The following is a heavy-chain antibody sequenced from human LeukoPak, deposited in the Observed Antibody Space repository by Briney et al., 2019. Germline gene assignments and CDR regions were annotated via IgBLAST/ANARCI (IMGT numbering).Heavy chain of an antibody. D-gene: IGHD6-13*01. V-gene: IGHV1-2*02. CDR1: GGTFSSYA. Sequence: ASVKVSCKASGGTFSSYAISWVRQDPGQGLEWMGWINPNSGGTDYAQKFQGRVTMARDTSISTAYMELSRLRSDDTAVYYCARFYGIAAGGQDAFWGQGTLVTVSS. CDR2: INPNSGGT. J-gene: IGHJ3*01. CDR3: ARFYGIAAGGQDAF.